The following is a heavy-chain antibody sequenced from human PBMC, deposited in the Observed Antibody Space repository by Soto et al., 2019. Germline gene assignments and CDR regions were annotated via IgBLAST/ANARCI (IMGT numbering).Heavy chain of an antibody. Sequence: GGSLRLSCATSGFTFSSYAMSWVRQAPGKGLEWVSGISGSGGSTYYADSVKGRFTISRDNSKNTLYLQMNSLRAEDTAVYYCAIDYYDTGGYSYFDYWGQGTLVPVSS. D-gene: IGHD3-22*01. J-gene: IGHJ4*02. CDR2: ISGSGGST. V-gene: IGHV3-23*01. CDR3: AIDYYDTGGYSYFDY. CDR1: GFTFSSYA.